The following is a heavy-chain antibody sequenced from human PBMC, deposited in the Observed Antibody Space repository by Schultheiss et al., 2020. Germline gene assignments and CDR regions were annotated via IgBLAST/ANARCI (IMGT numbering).Heavy chain of an antibody. CDR2: ISGSGGST. J-gene: IGHJ4*02. Sequence: WGSLRLSCAASGFTISSYWMSWVRQAPGKGLEWVSAISGSGGSTYYADSVKGRFTISRDNSKNTLYLQMNSLRAEDTAVYYCTRGPEYSSSSGFDYWGQGTLVTVSS. V-gene: IGHV3-23*01. CDR1: GFTISSYW. D-gene: IGHD6-6*01. CDR3: TRGPEYSSSSGFDY.